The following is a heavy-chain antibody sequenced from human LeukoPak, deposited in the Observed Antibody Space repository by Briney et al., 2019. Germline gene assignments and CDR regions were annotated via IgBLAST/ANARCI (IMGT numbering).Heavy chain of an antibody. CDR2: IYYSGST. D-gene: IGHD3-10*01. V-gene: IGHV4-59*01. CDR1: GGSISSYY. CDR3: ARDSTYGSGSYYYYYGMDV. J-gene: IGHJ6*02. Sequence: KPSETLSLTCTVSGGSISSYYWSWIRQPPGKGLEWIGYIYYSGSTNYNPSLKSRVTISVDTSKNQFSLKLSSVTVADTAVYYCARDSTYGSGSYYYYYGMDVWGQGTTVTVSS.